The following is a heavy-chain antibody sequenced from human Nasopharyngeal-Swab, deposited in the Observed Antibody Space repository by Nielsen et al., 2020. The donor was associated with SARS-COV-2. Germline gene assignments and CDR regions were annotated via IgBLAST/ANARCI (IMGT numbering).Heavy chain of an antibody. J-gene: IGHJ4*02. CDR2: IYYSGST. Sequence: SETLSLTCTVSGGSFSSYYWSWIRQPPGKGLEWIGYIYYSGSTNYNPSLKSRVTISVDTSKNQFSLKLSSVTAADTAVYYCARGRGVGLATIGVDYWGQGTLVTVSS. CDR1: GGSFSSYY. CDR3: ARGRGVGLATIGVDY. V-gene: IGHV4-59*12. D-gene: IGHD5-24*01.